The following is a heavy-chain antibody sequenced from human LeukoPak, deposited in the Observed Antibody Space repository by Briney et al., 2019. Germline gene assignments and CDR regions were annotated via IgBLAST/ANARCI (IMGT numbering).Heavy chain of an antibody. CDR2: IYYSGST. Sequence: SETLSLTCTVSGASISSSSYYWGWIRQPPGKGLKWIGSIYYSGSTYYNPSLKSRVTISVDTSKNQFSLKLRSVTAADTAVYYYARQARPYYDFWSGQPFDYWGQGTLVTVSS. V-gene: IGHV4-39*01. CDR1: GASISSSSYY. CDR3: ARQARPYYDFWSGQPFDY. J-gene: IGHJ4*02. D-gene: IGHD3-3*01.